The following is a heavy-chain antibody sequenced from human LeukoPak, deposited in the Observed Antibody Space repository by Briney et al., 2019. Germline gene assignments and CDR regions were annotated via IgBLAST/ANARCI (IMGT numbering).Heavy chain of an antibody. CDR2: INPSGGTT. Sequence: ASVKVSCKASGYTFTNYYIHWVRQAPGQGLEWMGLINPSGGTTNCAQKFQGRVTMTRDMSTTTVYMHLSSLRSEDTAVYYCAREAVTIFGLVRTQTPKGPHRFDPWGQGTLVTVSS. J-gene: IGHJ5*02. CDR3: AREAVTIFGLVRTQTPKGPHRFDP. CDR1: GYTFTNYY. V-gene: IGHV1-46*01. D-gene: IGHD3-3*01.